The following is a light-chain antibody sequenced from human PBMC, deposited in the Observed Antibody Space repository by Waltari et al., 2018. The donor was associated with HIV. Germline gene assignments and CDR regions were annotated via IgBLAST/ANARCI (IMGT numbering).Light chain of an antibody. CDR2: KDT. V-gene: IGLV3-25*03. CDR3: QSADNSGSYQV. J-gene: IGLJ3*02. Sequence: SYELTQPPSVSVSPGQTAKITCSGDALPKQYAYWYQQKPGQAPVVMIYKDTERPSGIPERFPASTSGTTVTLTISGVQAEDEADYYCQSADNSGSYQVFGGGTKLTVL. CDR1: ALPKQY.